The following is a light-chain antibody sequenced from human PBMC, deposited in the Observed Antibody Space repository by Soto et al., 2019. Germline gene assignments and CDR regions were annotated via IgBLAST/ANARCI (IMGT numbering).Light chain of an antibody. CDR2: DAS. Sequence: DIQVTQSPSTLSASVGDRATITCGASQSIGTWLAWYQQKPGKAPKLLIFDASTLESGVPSRFSGSGSGTDFTLTISSLQPDDFATYYCQQYSDSSGAFGQGTRVEIK. J-gene: IGKJ1*01. CDR3: QQYSDSSGA. V-gene: IGKV1-5*01. CDR1: QSIGTW.